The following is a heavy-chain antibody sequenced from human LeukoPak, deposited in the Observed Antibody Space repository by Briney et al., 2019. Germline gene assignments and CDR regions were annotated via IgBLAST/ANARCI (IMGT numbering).Heavy chain of an antibody. V-gene: IGHV3-23*01. Sequence: PGGSLRLSCAASGFTFSSYAMSWVRQAPGKGLEWVSAISGGGGSTYYADSVKGRFTISRDNSKNTLYLQMNSLRAEDTAVYYCAKAHYDIWTGSHPLDYWGQGTLVTVSS. CDR3: AKAHYDIWTGSHPLDY. J-gene: IGHJ4*02. CDR2: ISGGGGST. D-gene: IGHD3-9*01. CDR1: GFTFSSYA.